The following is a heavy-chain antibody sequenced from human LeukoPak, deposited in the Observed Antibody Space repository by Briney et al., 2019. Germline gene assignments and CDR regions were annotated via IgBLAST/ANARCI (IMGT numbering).Heavy chain of an antibody. V-gene: IGHV3-64D*06. CDR1: GFTFSSYA. D-gene: IGHD2-2*01. CDR3: VKVLRAHCSSTSCYDYFDY. Sequence: GGSPRLSCSASGFTFSSYAMHWVRQAPGKGLEYVSAISSNGGSTYYADSVKGRFTISRDNSKNTLYLQMSSLRAEDTAVYYCVKVLRAHCSSTSCYDYFDYWGQGTLVTVSS. CDR2: ISSNGGST. J-gene: IGHJ4*02.